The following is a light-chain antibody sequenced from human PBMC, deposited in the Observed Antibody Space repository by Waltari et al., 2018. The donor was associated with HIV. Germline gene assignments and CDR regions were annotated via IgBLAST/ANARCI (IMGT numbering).Light chain of an antibody. Sequence: TQPPSVSTSLRQTAILTCDGDLNIVGNQGAAWLQHHQGRPPKLLSYMNNNRPSGVSGRFSSSRSAYTAYLSISFLQSDDEADYFCSSWDSSLSAWVFGGGTRFTVL. CDR3: SSWDSSLSAWV. V-gene: IGLV10-54*01. CDR1: LNIVGNQG. CDR2: MNN. J-gene: IGLJ3*02.